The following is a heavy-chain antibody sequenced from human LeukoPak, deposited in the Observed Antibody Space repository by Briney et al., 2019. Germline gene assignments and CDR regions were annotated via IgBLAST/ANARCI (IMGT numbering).Heavy chain of an antibody. D-gene: IGHD3-9*01. J-gene: IGHJ4*02. V-gene: IGHV3-23*01. CDR2: ISGRSGST. Sequence: GASLRLSCAASGFIFSNYAMYWVRQAPGKGLEWGSAISGRSGSTYYADSVKGRFTISGDSSKNTLYLQMNSLRADDTAVYYCAKWGDYDVLTGYYVSDFWGQGTLVTVSS. CDR1: GFIFSNYA. CDR3: AKWGDYDVLTGYYVSDF.